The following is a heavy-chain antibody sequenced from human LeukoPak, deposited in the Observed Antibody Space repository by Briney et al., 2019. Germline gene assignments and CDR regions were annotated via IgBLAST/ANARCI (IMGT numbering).Heavy chain of an antibody. CDR2: ISGSGGST. V-gene: IGHV3-23*01. D-gene: IGHD6-6*01. J-gene: IGHJ6*03. CDR1: GFTFSSYA. CDR3: AKGEEYTYYYYMDV. Sequence: GGSLRLSCAASGFTFSSYAMSWVRQAPGKGLEWVSAISGSGGSTYYADSVKGRFTISRDNSKNTLYLQMNSLRAEDTAVYYCAKGEEYTYYYYMDVWGKGTTVTVSS.